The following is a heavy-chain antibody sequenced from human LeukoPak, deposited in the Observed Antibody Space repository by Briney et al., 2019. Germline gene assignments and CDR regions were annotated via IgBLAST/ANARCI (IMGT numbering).Heavy chain of an antibody. J-gene: IGHJ5*02. CDR2: IIPIFGTA. CDR3: ARDLGYCSGGSCSNWFDP. CDR1: GGTFSSYA. D-gene: IGHD2-15*01. V-gene: IGHV1-69*05. Sequence: SVKVSCKASGGTFSSYAISWVRQAPGQGLEWMGRIIPIFGTANYAPKFQGRVTITTDEPTSTAYMELSSLRSEDTAVYYCARDLGYCSGGSCSNWFDPWGQGTLVTVSS.